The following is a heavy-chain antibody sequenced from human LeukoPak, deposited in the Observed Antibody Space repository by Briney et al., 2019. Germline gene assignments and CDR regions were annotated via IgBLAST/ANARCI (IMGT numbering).Heavy chain of an antibody. D-gene: IGHD3-16*02. V-gene: IGHV4/OR15-8*01. Sequence: PSETLSLTCDVSGGSNDSTNWWNWVRQPPGKGLEWIGEIHHDGRINYNPSLKSRVTLSVDKSKNQFSLRLNSVTAADTAMYYCARSHDHLWGNYPDYWGQGTLVTVSS. J-gene: IGHJ4*02. CDR1: GGSNDSTNW. CDR3: ARSHDHLWGNYPDY. CDR2: IHHDGRI.